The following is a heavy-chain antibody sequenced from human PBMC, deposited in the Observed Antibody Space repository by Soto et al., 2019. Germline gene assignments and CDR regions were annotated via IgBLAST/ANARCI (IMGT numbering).Heavy chain of an antibody. Sequence: GGSLRLSCAASGFTFSSYWMSWVRQAPGKGLEWVARINQDGSEKYYVDSVKGRFTISGDNAKSSLYLQMNSLRAEDTGGYYCARNYPGGGYYDYWGQGTLVTVSS. V-gene: IGHV3-7*03. J-gene: IGHJ4*02. CDR2: INQDGSEK. D-gene: IGHD1-7*01. CDR3: ARNYPGGGYYDY. CDR1: GFTFSSYW.